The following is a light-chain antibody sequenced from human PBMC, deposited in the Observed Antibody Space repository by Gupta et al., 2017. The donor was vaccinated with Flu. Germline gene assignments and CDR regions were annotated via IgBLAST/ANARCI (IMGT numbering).Light chain of an antibody. Sequence: PSTLSASVGDRVTITCRASQSISSWLAWYQQKPGKAPKLLIYKASRLQSGVPSSFSGSGSGAEFTLTITSLQPDDFATYYCRHENSSPWTFGQGTKVEIK. J-gene: IGKJ1*01. CDR2: KAS. V-gene: IGKV1-5*03. CDR1: QSISSW. CDR3: RHENSSPWT.